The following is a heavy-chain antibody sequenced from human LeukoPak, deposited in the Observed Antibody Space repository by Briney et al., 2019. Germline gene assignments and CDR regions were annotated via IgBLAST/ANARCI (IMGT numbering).Heavy chain of an antibody. CDR3: ARAWYYDILTGRIRNDAFDI. D-gene: IGHD3-9*01. CDR2: INPNSGGT. CDR1: GYTFTGYY. V-gene: IGHV1-2*02. J-gene: IGHJ3*02. Sequence: ASVKVSCKASGYTFTGYYTHWVRQAPGQGLEWMGWINPNSGGTNYAQKFQGRVTMTRDTSISTAYMELSRLRSDDTAVYYCARAWYYDILTGRIRNDAFDIWGQGTMVTVSS.